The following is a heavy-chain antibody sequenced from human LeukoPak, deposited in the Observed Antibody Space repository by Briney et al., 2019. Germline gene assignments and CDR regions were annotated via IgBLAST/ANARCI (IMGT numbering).Heavy chain of an antibody. Sequence: GASVKVSCKASGGTFSSYAISWVRQAPGQGLEWMGGIIPIFGTANYAQKFQGRVTITADESTSTAYMELSSLRSEDTAVYYCARGPPIADKHCYYYYYGMDVWGQGTTVTVSS. CDR3: ARGPPIADKHCYYYYYGMDV. CDR2: IIPIFGTA. D-gene: IGHD6-13*01. J-gene: IGHJ6*02. CDR1: GGTFSSYA. V-gene: IGHV1-69*13.